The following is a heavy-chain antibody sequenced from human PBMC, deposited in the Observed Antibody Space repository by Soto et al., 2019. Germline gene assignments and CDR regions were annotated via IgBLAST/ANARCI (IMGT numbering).Heavy chain of an antibody. D-gene: IGHD2-8*01. Sequence: EVQLVESGGGLVQPGRSLRLSCAASGFTFDDYAMHWVRQAPGKGLEWVSGISWNSGSIGYADSVKGRFTISRDNAKNSLYLQMNSLRAEDTALYYCAKQGYCTNGVCYDYYYYGMDVWGQGTTVTVSS. J-gene: IGHJ6*02. CDR3: AKQGYCTNGVCYDYYYYGMDV. CDR1: GFTFDDYA. V-gene: IGHV3-9*01. CDR2: ISWNSGSI.